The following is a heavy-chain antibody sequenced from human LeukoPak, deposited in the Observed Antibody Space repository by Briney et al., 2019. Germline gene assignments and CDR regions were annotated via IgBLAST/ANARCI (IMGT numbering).Heavy chain of an antibody. CDR1: GFTFSSYD. CDR3: ARDVRFLEWSLWDY. V-gene: IGHV3-33*08. Sequence: GGSLRLSCAASGFTFSSYDMHWVRQAPGKGLEWVAVIWYDGSNKYYADSVKGRFTISRDNSKETLYLQMNSLRAEDTAVYYCARDVRFLEWSLWDYWGQGTLVTVSS. D-gene: IGHD3-3*01. J-gene: IGHJ4*02. CDR2: IWYDGSNK.